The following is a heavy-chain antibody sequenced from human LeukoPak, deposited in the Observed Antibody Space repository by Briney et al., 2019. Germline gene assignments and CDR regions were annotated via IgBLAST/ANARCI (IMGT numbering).Heavy chain of an antibody. CDR2: INWNGGST. D-gene: IGHD1-14*01. V-gene: IGHV3-20*01. CDR3: ARGIRGYYYYYMDV. J-gene: IGHJ6*03. CDR1: GFTFDDYG. Sequence: GGSLRLSCAASGFTFDDYGMSWVRQAPGKGLEWVSGINWNGGSTGYADSVKGRFTISRDNAKNSLYLQMNSLRAEDTALYHCARGIRGYYYYYMDVWGKGTTVTISS.